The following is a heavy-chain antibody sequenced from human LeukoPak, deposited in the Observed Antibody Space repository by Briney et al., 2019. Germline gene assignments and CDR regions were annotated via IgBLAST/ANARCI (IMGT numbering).Heavy chain of an antibody. V-gene: IGHV1-18*01. CDR1: GYTFTSYG. D-gene: IGHD3-22*01. Sequence: ASVKVSCKASGYTFTSYGISWVRQAPGQGLEWMGWISAYNGNTNYAQKLQGRVTMTTDTSTSTAYMELRSLRSDDTAVYYCARDSYLLSIVVIGNWFDPWGQGTLVTVSS. CDR2: ISAYNGNT. J-gene: IGHJ5*02. CDR3: ARDSYLLSIVVIGNWFDP.